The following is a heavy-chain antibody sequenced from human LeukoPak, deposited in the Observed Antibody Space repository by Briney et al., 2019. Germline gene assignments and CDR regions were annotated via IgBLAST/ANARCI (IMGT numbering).Heavy chain of an antibody. CDR2: IYHSGDT. CDR3: AKVGAYGDYARHDY. Sequence: SETLSLTCAVSGYSISSGYYWGWIRQPPGKGLEWIGNIYHSGDTYYNLSLKSRVTISADTSKNQFSLKLSSVTAADTAVYYCAKVGAYGDYARHDYWGQGTLVTVSS. CDR1: GYSISSGYY. D-gene: IGHD4-17*01. J-gene: IGHJ4*02. V-gene: IGHV4-38-2*01.